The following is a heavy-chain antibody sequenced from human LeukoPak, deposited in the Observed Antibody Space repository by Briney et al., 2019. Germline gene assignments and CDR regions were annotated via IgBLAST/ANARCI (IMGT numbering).Heavy chain of an antibody. V-gene: IGHV3-30*18. J-gene: IGHJ3*02. CDR1: GFTFSSYG. D-gene: IGHD6-19*01. CDR3: ANLFSGNAFDI. CDR2: ISYDGSNK. Sequence: PGGSLRLSCAASGFTFSSYGMHWVRQAPGKGLEWVAVISYDGSNKYYADSVKGRFTISRDNSKNTLYLQMNSLRAEDTAVYYCANLFSGNAFDIWGQGKMVTVSS.